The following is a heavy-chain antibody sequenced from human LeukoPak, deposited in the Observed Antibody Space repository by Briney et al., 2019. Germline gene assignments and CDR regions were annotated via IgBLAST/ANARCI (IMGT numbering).Heavy chain of an antibody. J-gene: IGHJ4*02. CDR1: GFTSSSYW. Sequence: GGSLRLSCAASGFTSSSYWMHWVRQAPGKGLEWVSCIYSDGSSTIYADSVKGRFTISRDNAKNTLYLQTSSLRAEDTAVYYCGRGTYGIAYWGQGTLVTVSS. V-gene: IGHV3-74*01. CDR3: GRGTYGIAY. D-gene: IGHD1-7*01. CDR2: IYSDGSST.